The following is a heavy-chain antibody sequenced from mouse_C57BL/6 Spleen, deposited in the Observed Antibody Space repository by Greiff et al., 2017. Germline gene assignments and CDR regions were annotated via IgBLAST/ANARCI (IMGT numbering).Heavy chain of an antibody. CDR1: GYTFTSYW. V-gene: IGHV1-52*01. D-gene: IGHD1-1*01. CDR3: ARAPYYGSSYWFAY. J-gene: IGHJ3*01. CDR2: IDPSDSET. Sequence: QVQLQQPGAELVRPGSSVKLSCKASGYTFTSYWMHWVKQRPIQGLEWIGNIDPSDSETHYNQKFKDKATLTVDNSSSTAYMQLSSLTSEDSAVYYCARAPYYGSSYWFAYWGQGALVTVSA.